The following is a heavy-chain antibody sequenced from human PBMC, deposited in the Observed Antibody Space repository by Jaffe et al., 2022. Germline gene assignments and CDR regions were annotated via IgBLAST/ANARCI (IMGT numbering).Heavy chain of an antibody. CDR2: INHSGST. CDR3: ARVTRPEESTLPGFDP. CDR1: GGSFSGYY. J-gene: IGHJ5*02. V-gene: IGHV4-34*01. Sequence: QVQLQQWGAGLLKPSETLSLTCAVYGGSFSGYYWSWIRQPPGKGLEWIGEINHSGSTNYNPSLKSRVTISVDTSKNQFSLKLSSVTAADTAVYYCARVTRPEESTLPGFDPWGQGTLVTVSS. D-gene: IGHD2-2*01.